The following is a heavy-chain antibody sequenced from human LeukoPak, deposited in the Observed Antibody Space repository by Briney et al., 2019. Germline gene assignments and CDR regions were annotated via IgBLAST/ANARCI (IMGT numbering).Heavy chain of an antibody. CDR3: ARALYNRGWYPDYFDS. V-gene: IGHV3-48*04. J-gene: IGHJ4*02. CDR1: GFTFSIYS. Sequence: PGGSLRLSCVVSGFTFSIYSMNWVRQAPGKGLEWISYIDDGTSSSYHADSVKGRFTVSRDNAKNFLYLQMSSLRAEDTAMYYCARALYNRGWYPDYFDSWGQGTLVTVSS. D-gene: IGHD6-19*01. CDR2: IDDGTSSS.